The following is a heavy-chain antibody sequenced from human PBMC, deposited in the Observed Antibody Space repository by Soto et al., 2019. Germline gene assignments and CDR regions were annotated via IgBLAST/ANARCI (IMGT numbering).Heavy chain of an antibody. Sequence: QVQLVQSGAEVKKPGASVKVSCKASGYTFTSYDINWVRHATGQGLEWMGWMNPNSGNTGYAQKFQGRVNMTRNTSISKGYMELRSLRSEDTDVDYCARQGIVVVPAAIRGYYYYMDVWGKGTTVTVSS. D-gene: IGHD2-2*02. CDR3: ARQGIVVVPAAIRGYYYYMDV. CDR2: MNPNSGNT. J-gene: IGHJ6*03. V-gene: IGHV1-8*01. CDR1: GYTFTSYD.